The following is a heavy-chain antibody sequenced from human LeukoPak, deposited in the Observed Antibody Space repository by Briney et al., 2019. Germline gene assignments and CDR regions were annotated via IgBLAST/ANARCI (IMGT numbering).Heavy chain of an antibody. Sequence: ASVKVSCKASGYTFTGYYMHWVRQAPGQGLEWMGWINPNSGGTNYAQKFQGRVTMTRDTSISTAYMELSGLRSDDTAVYYCAREMGIAAAGTVYWGQGTLVTVSS. CDR2: INPNSGGT. J-gene: IGHJ4*02. CDR1: GYTFTGYY. CDR3: AREMGIAAAGTVY. V-gene: IGHV1-2*02. D-gene: IGHD6-13*01.